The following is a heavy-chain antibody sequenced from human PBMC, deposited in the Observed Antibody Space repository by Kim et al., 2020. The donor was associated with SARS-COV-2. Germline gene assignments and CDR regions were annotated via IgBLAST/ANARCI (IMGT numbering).Heavy chain of an antibody. J-gene: IGHJ4*02. CDR3: AKVKRGWLRLEGVFDY. Sequence: SVKGRFTISRDNAKNSLYLQMNSLRAEDTALYYCAKVKRGWLRLEGVFDYWGQGTLVTVSS. D-gene: IGHD5-12*01. V-gene: IGHV3-9*01.